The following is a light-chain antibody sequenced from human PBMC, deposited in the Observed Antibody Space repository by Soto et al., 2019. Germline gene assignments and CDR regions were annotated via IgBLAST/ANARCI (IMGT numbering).Light chain of an antibody. CDR2: DAS. CDR3: QQRSNWPPS. CDR1: QSVSSY. J-gene: IGKJ3*01. Sequence: EIVLTQSPATLSLSPGERATLSCRASQSVSSYLAWYQQKPGQAPRLLIYDASNRATGIPARFSGSGSGTDFTLTISGLEPEDFAVYYRQQRSNWPPSFGPGNKVDIK. V-gene: IGKV3-11*01.